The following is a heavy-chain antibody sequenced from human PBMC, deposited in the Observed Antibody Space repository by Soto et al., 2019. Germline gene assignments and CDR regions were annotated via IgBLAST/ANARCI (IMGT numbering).Heavy chain of an antibody. CDR2: INPNSGGT. Sequence: ASVKGSCKASGYTFSDYYIHWVRQAPGQGLEWMGWINPNSGGTKYAPKFQGGVTMTRDTSITTAYMELSRLRSGDTAVYYCAREPATAKPEGVDFWGQGTLVTVSS. J-gene: IGHJ4*02. CDR3: AREPATAKPEGVDF. CDR1: GYTFSDYY. V-gene: IGHV1-2*02. D-gene: IGHD1-1*01.